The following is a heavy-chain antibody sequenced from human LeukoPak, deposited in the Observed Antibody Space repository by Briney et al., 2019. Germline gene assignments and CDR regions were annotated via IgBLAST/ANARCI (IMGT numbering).Heavy chain of an antibody. D-gene: IGHD6-13*01. CDR1: GGSISSGGYY. Sequence: PSETLSLTCTVSGGSISSGGYYWSWIRQHPGKGLEWIGYIYYSGSTYYNPSLKSRVTISVDTSKNQFSLKLSSVTAADTAVHYCATQMHVEYSSQKWFYFDYWGQGTLVTVSS. V-gene: IGHV4-31*03. CDR3: ATQMHVEYSSQKWFYFDY. CDR2: IYYSGST. J-gene: IGHJ4*02.